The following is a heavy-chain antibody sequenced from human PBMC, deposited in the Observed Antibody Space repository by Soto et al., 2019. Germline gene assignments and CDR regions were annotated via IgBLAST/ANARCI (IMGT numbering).Heavy chain of an antibody. D-gene: IGHD2-21*02. J-gene: IGHJ6*02. V-gene: IGHV3-53*01. CDR2: IESGGTA. Sequence: GSLRLSCNASGFTVSSSYMSWVRQAPGMGLEWVAVIESGGTAHYADSVKGRFTISRDNPNNIIYLQLHTLRAEDTAVYYCAKDLGPLKLLNYVFYGLDVWGQGTTVTVSS. CDR1: GFTVSSSY. CDR3: AKDLGPLKLLNYVFYGLDV.